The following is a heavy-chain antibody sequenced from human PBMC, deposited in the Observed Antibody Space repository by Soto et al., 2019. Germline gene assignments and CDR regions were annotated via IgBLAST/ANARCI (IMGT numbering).Heavy chain of an antibody. CDR3: ARAVSAAGTENSFDP. CDR2: INPSGGST. CDR1: GYTFTSYY. V-gene: IGHV1-46*01. Sequence: ASVKVSCKASGYTFTSYYMHWVRQAPGQGLEWMGIINPSGGSTSYAQKFQGRVTMTRDTSTSTVYMELSSLRSEDTAVYYCARAVSAAGTENSFDPWGQGTLVTLSS. D-gene: IGHD6-13*01. J-gene: IGHJ5*02.